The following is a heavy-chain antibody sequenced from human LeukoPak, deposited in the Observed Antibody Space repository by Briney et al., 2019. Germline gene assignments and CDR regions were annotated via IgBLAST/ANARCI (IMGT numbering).Heavy chain of an antibody. CDR3: AREAAAGPYFDY. D-gene: IGHD6-13*01. CDR1: GFTFSSYS. CDR2: ISSSSSYI. Sequence: PGGSLRLSCAASGFTFSSYSMNWVRQAPGMGLEWVSSISSSSSYIYYADSVKGRFTISRDNAKNSLYLQMNSLRAEDTAVYYCAREAAAGPYFDYWGQGTLVTVSS. V-gene: IGHV3-21*01. J-gene: IGHJ4*02.